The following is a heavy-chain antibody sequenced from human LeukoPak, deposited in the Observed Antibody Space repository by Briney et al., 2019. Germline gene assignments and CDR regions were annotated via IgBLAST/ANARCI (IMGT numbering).Heavy chain of an antibody. D-gene: IGHD4/OR15-4a*01. CDR3: ASGALSLLDAFDI. CDR1: GFTFSSYS. J-gene: IGHJ3*02. Sequence: GGSLRLSCAASGFTFSSYSMNWVRQAPGKGLEWVSYISSSSSTIYYADSVKGRFTISRDNAKNSLYLQMNSLRAEDTAVYYCASGALSLLDAFDIWGQGTMVTVSS. V-gene: IGHV3-48*04. CDR2: ISSSSSTI.